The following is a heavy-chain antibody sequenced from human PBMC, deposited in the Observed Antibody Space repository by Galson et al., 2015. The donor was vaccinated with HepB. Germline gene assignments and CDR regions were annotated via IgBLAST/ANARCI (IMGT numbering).Heavy chain of an antibody. Sequence: SLRLSCAASGFTFSNFAMHWVRQAPGKGLEWVSAISGSGGSTYYADSVKGRFTISRDNSKNTLYLQMNSLRVEDTAVFYCARGDGVDYWGQGTLVTVSS. CDR3: ARGDGVDY. J-gene: IGHJ4*02. D-gene: IGHD3-10*01. V-gene: IGHV3-23*01. CDR1: GFTFSNFA. CDR2: ISGSGGST.